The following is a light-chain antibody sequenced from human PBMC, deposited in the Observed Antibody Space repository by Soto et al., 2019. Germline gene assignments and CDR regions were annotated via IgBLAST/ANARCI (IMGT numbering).Light chain of an antibody. CDR2: EVS. V-gene: IGLV2-14*01. CDR1: SSDVGGYNY. CDR3: SSYTSSSTLV. J-gene: IGLJ1*01. Sequence: QSALTQPASVSGSAGQSITISCTGTSSDVGGYNYVSWYQQHPGKAPKLMIYEVSNRPSGVSNRFSGSKSGNTASLTISGLQAEDEAHYYSSSYTSSSTLVFGTGTKVTVL.